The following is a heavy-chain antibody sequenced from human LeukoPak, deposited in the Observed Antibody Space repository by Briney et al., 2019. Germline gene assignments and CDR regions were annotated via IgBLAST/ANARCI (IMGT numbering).Heavy chain of an antibody. CDR3: ARVGYGSGSYFSFYYYMDV. V-gene: IGHV3-74*01. D-gene: IGHD3-10*01. Sequence: PWGSLRLSCAASGFTFSSYWMHWVRQVPGKGLVWVSRINSDGSSTSYADSVKGRFTISRDNAKNSLYLQMNSLRAEDTAVYYCARVGYGSGSYFSFYYYMDVWGKGTTVTVSS. CDR1: GFTFSSYW. J-gene: IGHJ6*03. CDR2: INSDGSST.